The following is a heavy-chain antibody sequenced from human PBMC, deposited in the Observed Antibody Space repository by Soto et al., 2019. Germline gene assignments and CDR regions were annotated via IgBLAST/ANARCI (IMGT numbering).Heavy chain of an antibody. V-gene: IGHV1-46*01. Sequence: QVQLVQSGAEVEKPGASVMLSCKASGYTFTSYYMHWVRQAPGQGLEWMGIINPDGGSTRYAQKYQGRVTRTRDTSTRTFNMELSSLRSEDTAMYYCAKAPRGGVIITTDSAHSDYWGQGTLVTVSS. CDR3: AKAPRGGVIITTDSAHSDY. D-gene: IGHD3-3*01. CDR1: GYTFTSYY. J-gene: IGHJ4*02. CDR2: INPDGGST.